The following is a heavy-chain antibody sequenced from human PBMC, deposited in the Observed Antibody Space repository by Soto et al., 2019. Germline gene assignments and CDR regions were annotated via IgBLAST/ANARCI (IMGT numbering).Heavy chain of an antibody. CDR2: IYWDDDK. D-gene: IGHD4-17*01. Sequence: QITLKESGPTLVKPTQTLTLTCTFSGFSLSTSGVGVGWIRQPPGKALERLALIYWDDDKRYSPSLKSRLTITNDASKSQVVLTMTNMDPVDTATDYCAHRWYGAYESDWYFDLWGRGSLVPVSS. J-gene: IGHJ2*01. CDR1: GFSLSTSGVG. CDR3: AHRWYGAYESDWYFDL. V-gene: IGHV2-5*02.